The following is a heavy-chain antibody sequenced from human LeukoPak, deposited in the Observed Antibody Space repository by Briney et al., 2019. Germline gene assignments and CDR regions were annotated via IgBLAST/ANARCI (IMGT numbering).Heavy chain of an antibody. CDR3: AKGRNDFWSGYLDAFDI. D-gene: IGHD3-3*01. V-gene: IGHV4-4*07. Sequence: SETLSLTCTVSGGSISSYYWSWIRQPAGKGLEWIGRIYTSGSTNYNPSLKSRVTMSVDTSKNQFSLKLSSVTAADTAVYYCAKGRNDFWSGYLDAFDIWGQGTMVTVSS. J-gene: IGHJ3*02. CDR1: GGSISSYY. CDR2: IYTSGST.